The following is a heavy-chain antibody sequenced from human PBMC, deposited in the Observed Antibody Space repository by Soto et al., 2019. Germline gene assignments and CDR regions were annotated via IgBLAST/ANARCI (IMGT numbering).Heavy chain of an antibody. D-gene: IGHD3-16*02. Sequence: NPSETLSLTCAVYGGSFSGYYWSWIRQPPGKGLEWIGEINHSGSTNYNPSLKSRVTISVDTSKNQFSLKLSSVTAADTAVYYCARSRTYDYIWGSYRSYSPGHFDYWGQGTLVTVSS. CDR2: INHSGST. V-gene: IGHV4-34*01. CDR1: GGSFSGYY. J-gene: IGHJ4*02. CDR3: ARSRTYDYIWGSYRSYSPGHFDY.